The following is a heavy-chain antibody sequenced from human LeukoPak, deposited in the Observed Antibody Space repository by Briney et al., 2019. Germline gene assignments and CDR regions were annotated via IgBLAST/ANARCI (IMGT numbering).Heavy chain of an antibody. V-gene: IGHV5-51*01. D-gene: IGHD3-22*01. CDR2: IYPGDSDT. Sequence: LGASLQISSKGSGSSFTSYWSGWGRQLPGKGREGMGIIYPGDSDTKYSPSFQGQVTISGDKSISTAYLQWSSLKASDTAMYYCARALDYYDSSADYWGQGTLVTVSS. J-gene: IGHJ4*02. CDR1: GSSFTSYW. CDR3: ARALDYYDSSADY.